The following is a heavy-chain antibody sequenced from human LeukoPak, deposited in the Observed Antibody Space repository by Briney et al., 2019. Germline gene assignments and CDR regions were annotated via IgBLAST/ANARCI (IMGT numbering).Heavy chain of an antibody. CDR2: ISSSSSYI. J-gene: IGHJ4*02. CDR1: GFTFSTYA. D-gene: IGHD2-15*01. V-gene: IGHV3-21*01. CDR3: ARGLYCSGGSCYRSGSYFDY. Sequence: GGSLRLSCAASGFTFSTYAMNWVRQAPGKGLEWVSSISSSSSYIYYADSVKGRFTISRDNAKNSLYLQMNSLRAGDTAVYYCARGLYCSGGSCYRSGSYFDYWGQGTLVTVSS.